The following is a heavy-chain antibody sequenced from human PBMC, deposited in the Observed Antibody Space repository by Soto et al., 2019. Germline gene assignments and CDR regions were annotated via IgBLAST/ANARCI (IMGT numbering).Heavy chain of an antibody. CDR3: TRVPMATVTSPWWVRPLYDY. V-gene: IGHV3-49*04. Sequence: GGSLRLSCTASGFTFGDYAMSWVRQAPGKGLEWVGFIRSKAYGGTTEYAASVKGRFTISRDDSKSIAYLQMNSLKTEDTAVYYCTRVPMATVTSPWWVRPLYDYWGQGTLLTVYS. J-gene: IGHJ4*02. CDR1: GFTFGDYA. CDR2: IRSKAYGGTT. D-gene: IGHD4-17*01.